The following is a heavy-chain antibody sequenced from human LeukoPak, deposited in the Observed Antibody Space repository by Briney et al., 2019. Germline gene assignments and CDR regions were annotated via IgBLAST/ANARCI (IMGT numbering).Heavy chain of an antibody. V-gene: IGHV3-33*01. J-gene: IGHJ6*02. CDR1: GLTFSSYG. CDR2: IWYDGSNK. CDR3: ARENSNYYGMDV. Sequence: GGSLRLSCAASGLTFSSYGMHWVRQAPGKGLEWVAVIWYDGSNKYYADSVKGQFTISRDNSKNTLYLQMNSLRAEDTAVYYCARENSNYYGMDVWGQGTTVTVSS. D-gene: IGHD4-4*01.